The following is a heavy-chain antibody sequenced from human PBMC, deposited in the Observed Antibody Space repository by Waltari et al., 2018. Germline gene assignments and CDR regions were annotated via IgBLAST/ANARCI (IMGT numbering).Heavy chain of an antibody. CDR3: ARDLVTEIDY. CDR2: ISSSSSYI. D-gene: IGHD3-10*01. CDR1: GFTFSSHS. V-gene: IGHV3-21*01. Sequence: EVQLVESGGGLVKPGGSLRLSCAASGFTFSSHSMNWVRQAPGKGLEWVSSISSSSSYIYYADSVKGRFTISRDNAKNSLYLQMNSLRAEDTAVYYCARDLVTEIDYWGQGTLVTVSS. J-gene: IGHJ4*02.